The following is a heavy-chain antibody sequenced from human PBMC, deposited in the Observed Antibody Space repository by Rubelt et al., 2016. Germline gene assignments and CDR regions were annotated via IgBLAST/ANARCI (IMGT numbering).Heavy chain of an antibody. J-gene: IGHJ3*02. Sequence: WMGGIIPIFGTANYAQKFQGRVTITADESTSTAYMELSSLRSEDTAVYYCARCITAAGFDAFDIWGHGTMVTVSS. D-gene: IGHD6-13*01. CDR2: IIPIFGTA. CDR3: ARCITAAGFDAFDI. V-gene: IGHV1-69*01.